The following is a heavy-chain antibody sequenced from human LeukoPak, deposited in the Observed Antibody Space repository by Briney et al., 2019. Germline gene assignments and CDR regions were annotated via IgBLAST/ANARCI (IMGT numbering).Heavy chain of an antibody. V-gene: IGHV4-34*01. CDR1: GGSFSGYY. CDR2: VNHSGST. J-gene: IGHJ4*02. CDR3: ARLTPPGSSSSWYPLKDY. D-gene: IGHD6-13*01. Sequence: PSETLSLTCAVYGGSFSGYYWSWIRQPPGKGLEWIGEVNHSGSTNYNPSLKSRVTISVDTSKNQFSLKLSSVTAADTAVYYCARLTPPGSSSSWYPLKDYWGQGTLVTVSS.